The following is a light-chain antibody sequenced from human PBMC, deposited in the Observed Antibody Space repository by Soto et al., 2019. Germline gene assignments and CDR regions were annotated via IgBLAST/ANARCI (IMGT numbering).Light chain of an antibody. Sequence: EIVLTQSPVTLSLSPGERATLSCRASQTISGIYLAWYQQKPGQAPRLLIYGASSRATGIPDRFSGSGSGTDFTLTISRLEPEDFAVYYCQQYGTSPPYTFGRGTK. J-gene: IGKJ2*01. CDR1: QTISGIY. V-gene: IGKV3-20*01. CDR2: GAS. CDR3: QQYGTSPPYT.